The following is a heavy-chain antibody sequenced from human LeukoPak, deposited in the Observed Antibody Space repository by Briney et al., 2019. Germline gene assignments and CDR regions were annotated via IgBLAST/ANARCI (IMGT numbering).Heavy chain of an antibody. D-gene: IGHD3-10*01. J-gene: IGHJ3*02. CDR1: GGSISSGGYS. V-gene: IGHV4-31*11. CDR3: ARGPLLWFGELIRAFDI. Sequence: PSQTLSLTCAVSGGSISSGGYSWSWIRQHPGKGLEWIGYIYYSGSTYYNPSLKSRVTISVDTSKNQFSLKLSSVTAADTAVYYCARGPLLWFGELIRAFDIWGQGTMVTVSS. CDR2: IYYSGST.